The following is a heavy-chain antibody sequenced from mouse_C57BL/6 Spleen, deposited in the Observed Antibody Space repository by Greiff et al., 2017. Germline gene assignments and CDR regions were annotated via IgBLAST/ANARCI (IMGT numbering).Heavy chain of an antibody. J-gene: IGHJ4*01. V-gene: IGHV1-52*01. CDR2: IDPSDSET. Sequence: VQLQQPGAELVRPGSSVKLSCKASGYTFTSYWMHWVKQRPIQGLEWIGNIDPSDSETHYNQKFKDKATLTVDKSSSTAYMQLSSLTSEVSAVYYCAREGAYAMDYWGQGTSVTVSS. CDR1: GYTFTSYW. CDR3: AREGAYAMDY.